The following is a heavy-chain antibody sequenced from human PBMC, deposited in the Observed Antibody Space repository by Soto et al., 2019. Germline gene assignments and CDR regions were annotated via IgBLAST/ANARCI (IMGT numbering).Heavy chain of an antibody. CDR1: GYTFTSYY. J-gene: IGHJ4*02. Sequence: QVQLVQSGAEVKKPGASVKVSCKASGYTFTSYYMHWVRQAPGQGLEWMGIINPSGGSTSYAQKFQGRVNMTRDTSTSTVYMELSSLRSEDTAVYYCARGHKPYYDFWSGYYTLYYFDYWGQGTLVTVSS. CDR2: INPSGGST. CDR3: ARGHKPYYDFWSGYYTLYYFDY. V-gene: IGHV1-46*03. D-gene: IGHD3-3*01.